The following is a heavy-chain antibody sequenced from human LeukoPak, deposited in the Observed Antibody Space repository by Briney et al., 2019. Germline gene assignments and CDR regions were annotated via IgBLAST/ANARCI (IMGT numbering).Heavy chain of an antibody. CDR2: IKQDGSEK. CDR3: AREQYTGYSSSWYAPGSVGFDP. Sequence: PGGSLRLSCAASGFTFSSYWMSWVRQAPGKGLEWVANIKQDGSEKYYVDSVKGRFTISRDNAKNSLYLQMNSLRAEDTAIYYCAREQYTGYSSSWYAPGSVGFDPWGQGTLVTVSS. CDR1: GFTFSSYW. V-gene: IGHV3-7*01. J-gene: IGHJ5*02. D-gene: IGHD6-13*01.